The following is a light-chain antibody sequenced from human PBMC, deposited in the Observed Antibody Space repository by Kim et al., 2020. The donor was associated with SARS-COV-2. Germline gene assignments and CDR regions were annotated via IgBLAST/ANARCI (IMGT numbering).Light chain of an antibody. CDR3: SSQASNDNVV. J-gene: IGLJ2*01. CDR2: DVT. Sequence: QSALTQPASVSGSPGQSVTISCTGTSSDIGAYDFVSWYQQSPGKAPKLIIYDVTNRPSGISDRFSGSKSGNTASLTISGLQAEDEADYHCSSQASNDNVVFGGGTQLTVL. CDR1: SSDIGAYDF. V-gene: IGLV2-14*03.